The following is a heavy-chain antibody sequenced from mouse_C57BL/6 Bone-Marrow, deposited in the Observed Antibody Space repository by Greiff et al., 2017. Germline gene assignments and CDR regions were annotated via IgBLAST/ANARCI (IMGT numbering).Heavy chain of an antibody. CDR1: GYTFTNYW. D-gene: IGHD3-2*02. Sequence: VQLQQSGAELVRPGTSVKMSCKASGYTFTNYWIGWAKQRPGHGLEWIGDIYPGGGYTNYNEKFKGKATLTADKSSSTAYMQFSSLTSEDSAIYYCARSETDQMAWFAYWGQGTLVTVAA. V-gene: IGHV1-63*01. J-gene: IGHJ3*01. CDR2: IYPGGGYT. CDR3: ARSETDQMAWFAY.